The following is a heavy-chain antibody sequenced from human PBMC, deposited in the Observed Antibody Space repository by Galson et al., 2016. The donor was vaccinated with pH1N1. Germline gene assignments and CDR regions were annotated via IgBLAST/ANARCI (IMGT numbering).Heavy chain of an antibody. V-gene: IGHV1-46*03. CDR2: IDPSSGST. Sequence: SVKVSCKASGYTLSRYYMHWLRQAPGQGLEWMGVIDPSSGSTTYAQKFQGRVTMTHDTATNTVYMELSSLRSDDTAVYYCARRYYFDYWGQGNLVAVSS. CDR1: GYTLSRYY. J-gene: IGHJ4*02. CDR3: ARRYYFDY.